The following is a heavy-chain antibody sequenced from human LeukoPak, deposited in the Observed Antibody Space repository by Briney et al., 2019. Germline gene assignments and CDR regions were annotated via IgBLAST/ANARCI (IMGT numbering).Heavy chain of an antibody. D-gene: IGHD6-13*01. J-gene: IGHJ4*02. CDR2: ISTSDNTI. V-gene: IGHV3-11*01. Sequence: GGSLRLSCAASGFTFSDYYMSWFRQAPGKGLEWVSYISTSDNTIYNADSVKGRFTISRDNAKSSLYLQMNSLRAEDTAVYYCARKAAAADYWGQGTLVTVSS. CDR3: ARKAAAADY. CDR1: GFTFSDYY.